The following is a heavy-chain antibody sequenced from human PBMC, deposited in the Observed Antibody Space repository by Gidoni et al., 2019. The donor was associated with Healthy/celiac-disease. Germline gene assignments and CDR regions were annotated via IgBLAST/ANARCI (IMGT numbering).Heavy chain of an antibody. CDR3: ARDLGDTAMDVDY. CDR1: GGTCSSYA. V-gene: IGHV1-69*06. Sequence: QVQLVQSGAEVKKPGSSVKVSCKASGGTCSSYAISWVRQAPGQGHEWMGGIIPIFGTANYAKKFQGRVTIPADKSTSTAYLEMSSLRSEDTAVYYCARDLGDTAMDVDYWGQGTLVTVSS. D-gene: IGHD5-18*01. J-gene: IGHJ4*02. CDR2: IIPIFGTA.